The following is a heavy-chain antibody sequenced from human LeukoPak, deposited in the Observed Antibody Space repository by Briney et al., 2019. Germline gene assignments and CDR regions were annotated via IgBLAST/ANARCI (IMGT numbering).Heavy chain of an antibody. CDR2: ISSSGTTI. CDR3: AKEASGYSYGLDAFDI. V-gene: IGHV3-48*03. J-gene: IGHJ3*02. D-gene: IGHD5-18*01. Sequence: GGSLRLSCAASGFTFSNYEMNWVRQAPGKGLEWVSYISSSGTTIYYADSVKGRFTLSRDNDENSLYLQMNSLRGEDTAVYYCAKEASGYSYGLDAFDIWGQGTTVTVSS. CDR1: GFTFSNYE.